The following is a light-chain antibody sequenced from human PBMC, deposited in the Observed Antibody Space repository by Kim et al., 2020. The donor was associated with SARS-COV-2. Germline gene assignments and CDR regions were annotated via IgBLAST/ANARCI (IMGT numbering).Light chain of an antibody. CDR3: QSYDSSLSGAYV. J-gene: IGLJ1*01. V-gene: IGLV1-40*01. Sequence: VTISCTGSSSNIGAGYDVHWYQQLPGTAPKLLIYGNSNRPSGVPDRFSGSKSGTSASLAITGLQAEDDADYYCQSYDSSLSGAYVFGTGTKVTVL. CDR2: GNS. CDR1: SSNIGAGYD.